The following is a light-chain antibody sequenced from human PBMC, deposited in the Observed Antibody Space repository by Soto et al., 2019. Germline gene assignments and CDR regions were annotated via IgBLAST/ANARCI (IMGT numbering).Light chain of an antibody. J-gene: IGLJ1*01. CDR1: SSDVGGYNY. V-gene: IGLV2-14*01. CDR3: SSYTSSSLYV. Sequence: LTQPASVSGSPGQSITISCTGTSSDVGGYNYVSWYQQHPGKAPKLMIYDVSNRPSGVSNRFSGSKSGNTASLTISGLQAEDEADYYCSSYTSSSLYVFGTGTKVTVL. CDR2: DVS.